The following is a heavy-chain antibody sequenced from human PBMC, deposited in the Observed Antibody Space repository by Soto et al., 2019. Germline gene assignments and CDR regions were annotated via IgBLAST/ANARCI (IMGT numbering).Heavy chain of an antibody. J-gene: IGHJ4*02. V-gene: IGHV5-51*01. Sequence: XESLTISWQGSGYSFTSYGLVWVRQMPGKGLEWMGIMYPGDSDTRYSPSFQGQVAISADKSISTAYLQWSSLKASDTAMYYCARLAPNLSWFDDWAQGTLVTVSS. CDR2: MYPGDSDT. CDR1: GYSFTSYG. CDR3: ARLAPNLSWFDD.